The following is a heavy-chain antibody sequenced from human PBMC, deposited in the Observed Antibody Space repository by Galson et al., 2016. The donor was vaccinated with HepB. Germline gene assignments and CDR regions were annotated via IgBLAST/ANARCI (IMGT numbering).Heavy chain of an antibody. CDR2: VNPDRAT. CDR1: GGSFSGYY. V-gene: IGHV4-34*01. J-gene: IGHJ5*02. D-gene: IGHD2-21*02. CDR3: ARVRRHYCRSGHCFGSGWFDP. Sequence: SETLSLTCAVSGGSFSGYYWTWIRQPPGKGLEWIGEVNPDRATNHNPSLRGRVPISADLSQNQFSLKLESVTAADTATYFGARVRRHYCRSGHCFGSGWFDPWGQGTLVTVSS.